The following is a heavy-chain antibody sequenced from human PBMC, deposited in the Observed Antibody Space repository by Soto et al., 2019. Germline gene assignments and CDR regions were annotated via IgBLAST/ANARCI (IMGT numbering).Heavy chain of an antibody. CDR2: ISSSSTTI. V-gene: IGHV3-48*01. CDR1: GFTFSDYN. D-gene: IGHD6-13*01. Sequence: PGGSLRLSCAASGFTFSDYNVNWVRQAPGKGLEWVSSISSSSTTIYYEESVKGRFTISRDNAKNSLYLKMNSMRAEDTAIYYCARHSRGSIAAEVYWGQGTLVTVSS. J-gene: IGHJ4*02. CDR3: ARHSRGSIAAEVY.